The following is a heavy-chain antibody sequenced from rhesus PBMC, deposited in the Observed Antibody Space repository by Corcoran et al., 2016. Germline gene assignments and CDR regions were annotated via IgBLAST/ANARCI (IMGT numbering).Heavy chain of an antibody. V-gene: IGHV3-16*01. CDR3: TRGGYSSGWPFDY. Sequence: EVQLVESGGGLVQPGGSLRLSCAASGFTFSNYWVNWVRQAPGKGLDWVGRIKNKADGGTAAYADSEKGKFIISKVDSKNTLYLQMNSLKTEDTAVYYCTRGGYSSGWPFDYWGQGVLVTVSS. CDR2: IKNKADGGTA. D-gene: IGHD6-31*01. CDR1: GFTFSNYW. J-gene: IGHJ4*01.